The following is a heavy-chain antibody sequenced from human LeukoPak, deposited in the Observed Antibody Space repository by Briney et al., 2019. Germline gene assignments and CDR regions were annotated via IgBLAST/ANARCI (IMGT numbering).Heavy chain of an antibody. J-gene: IGHJ4*02. CDR1: GFIFSDYG. V-gene: IGHV3-30*02. Sequence: PGGSLRLSCVASGFIFSDYGMHWVRQAPGKGLEWVVFISYDGSNKYYADSVKGRFTISRDNSKNTLYLKMNSLRAEDTAVYYCAGKDYYFDYWGQGTLVTVSS. D-gene: IGHD3/OR15-3a*01. CDR3: AGKDYYFDY. CDR2: ISYDGSNK.